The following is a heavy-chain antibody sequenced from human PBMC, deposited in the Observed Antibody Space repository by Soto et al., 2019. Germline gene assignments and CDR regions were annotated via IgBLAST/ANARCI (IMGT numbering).Heavy chain of an antibody. CDR2: ISYDGNNE. J-gene: IGHJ4*02. CDR3: ARNAPPDY. Sequence: GGSLRLSCAAYGFIFSTYAMYWVRQAPGKGLEWVAVISYDGNNEYYADSVKGRFSISRDNSKNTLYLQMDSLRADDTAVYYCARNAPPDYWGQGTLVTVSS. CDR1: GFIFSTYA. V-gene: IGHV3-30-3*01.